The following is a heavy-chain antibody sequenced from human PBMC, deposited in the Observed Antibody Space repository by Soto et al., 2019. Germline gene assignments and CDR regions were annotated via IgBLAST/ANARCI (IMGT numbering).Heavy chain of an antibody. J-gene: IGHJ3*02. CDR3: ARQIGDNPFAI. CDR2: IYRTGST. V-gene: IGHV4-4*09. CDR1: GGYLSTYY. D-gene: IGHD3-3*01. Sequence: QMQLQESGPRLVKASETLSLTCTVSGGYLSTYYWNWIRQSPEKGLEWIGYIYRTGSTHYNPSLNRRAAISLGTSRNQLSLKLNSVPAADTAVYCGARQIGDNPFAIWGDGTMVTVAA.